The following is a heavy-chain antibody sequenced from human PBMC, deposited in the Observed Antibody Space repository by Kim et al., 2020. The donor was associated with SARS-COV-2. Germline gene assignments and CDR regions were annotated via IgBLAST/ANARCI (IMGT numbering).Heavy chain of an antibody. CDR2: IKQDGSEK. J-gene: IGHJ3*02. CDR3: ASTDRYCSGGSCYRAFDI. Sequence: GGSLRLSCAASGFTFSSYWMSWVRQAPGKGLEWVANIKQDGSEKYYVDSVKGRFTISRDNAKNSLYLQMNSLRAEDTAVYYCASTDRYCSGGSCYRAFDIWGQGTMVTVSS. V-gene: IGHV3-7*01. CDR1: GFTFSSYW. D-gene: IGHD2-15*01.